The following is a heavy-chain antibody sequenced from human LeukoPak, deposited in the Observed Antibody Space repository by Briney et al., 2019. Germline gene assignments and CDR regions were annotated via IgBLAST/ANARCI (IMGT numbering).Heavy chain of an antibody. Sequence: GGSLRLSCAASGFTFSSYAMSWVRQAPGKGLEWVSAISGSGGSTYSADSVKDRFTISRDNSKNTLYLQMNSLRAEDTAVYYCAKGPNWLLAVPAAMGAFDIWGQGTMVTVSS. J-gene: IGHJ3*02. CDR2: ISGSGGST. CDR3: AKGPNWLLAVPAAMGAFDI. CDR1: GFTFSSYA. V-gene: IGHV3-23*01. D-gene: IGHD2-2*01.